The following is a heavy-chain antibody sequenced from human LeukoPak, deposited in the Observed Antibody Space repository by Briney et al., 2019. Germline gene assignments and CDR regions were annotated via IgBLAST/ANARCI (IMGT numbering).Heavy chain of an antibody. CDR2: INPNSGGT. CDR1: GYTFTGYY. CDR3: ARETSGYYDILTGYYFNWFDP. V-gene: IGHV1-2*02. D-gene: IGHD3-9*01. Sequence: ASVKVSCKASGYTFTGYYMHWVRQAPGQGLEWMGWINPNSGGTNYAQKFQGRVTMTRDTSISTAYMELRSLRSDDTAVYYCARETSGYYDILTGYYFNWFDPWGQGTLVTVSS. J-gene: IGHJ5*02.